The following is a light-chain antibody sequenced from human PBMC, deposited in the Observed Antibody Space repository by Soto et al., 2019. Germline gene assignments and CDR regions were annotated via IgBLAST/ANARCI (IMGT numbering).Light chain of an antibody. J-gene: IGKJ4*01. CDR1: QSFSSW. CDR2: KAS. CDR3: QHYNSDSLT. V-gene: IGKV1-5*03. Sequence: DSQMTQSPSTLSASVGDRVTITCRASQSFSSWLAWYQQKPGKAPRLLIYKASSLESGIPSRFSGSGSGPEFTLTISSXQPDDFATYYCQHYNSDSLTFGGGTKVDTK.